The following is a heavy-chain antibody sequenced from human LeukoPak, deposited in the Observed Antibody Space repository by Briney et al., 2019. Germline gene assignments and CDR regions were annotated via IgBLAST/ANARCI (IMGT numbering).Heavy chain of an antibody. CDR3: ARQYSYDSSGYYPWDY. CDR1: GFTFSSYW. D-gene: IGHD3-22*01. V-gene: IGHV3-74*01. Sequence: GGSLRLACVASGFTFSSYWMHWVRQAPGKGLVWVSRINSDGSSTTYADSVKGRFTISRDNAENTLYLQMNSLRAEDTAMYYCARQYSYDSSGYYPWDYWGQGTLVTVSS. J-gene: IGHJ4*02. CDR2: INSDGSST.